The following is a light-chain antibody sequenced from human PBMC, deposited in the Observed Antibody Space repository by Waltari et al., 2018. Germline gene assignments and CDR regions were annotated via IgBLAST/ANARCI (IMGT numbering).Light chain of an antibody. V-gene: IGLV3-21*04. CDR2: YDS. CDR3: QVWDSSSDHVV. CDR1: NIGSKS. J-gene: IGLJ2*01. Sequence: YVLTQPPSVSVAPGKTARITCGGNNIGSKSVHWYQQKPGQAPVLVIYYDSDRPSGIPERFAGSNSGNTATLTISRVEAGDEADYYCQVWDSSSDHVVFGGGTKLTVL.